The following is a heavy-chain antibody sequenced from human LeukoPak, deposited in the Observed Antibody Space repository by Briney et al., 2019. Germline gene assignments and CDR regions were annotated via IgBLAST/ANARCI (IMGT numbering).Heavy chain of an antibody. CDR2: IAPISGTP. CDR3: AREGEYYSESGNLVDASDV. D-gene: IGHD3-10*01. J-gene: IGHJ3*01. Sequence: GASVKVSCKASGGTFSSYAISWVRQAPGQGLEWMGGIAPISGTPLYSQRFQGRVTISADTSTNTAYVEMSSVTSEDTAVYYCAREGEYYSESGNLVDASDVWGQGTMVIVSA. CDR1: GGTFSSYA. V-gene: IGHV1-69*06.